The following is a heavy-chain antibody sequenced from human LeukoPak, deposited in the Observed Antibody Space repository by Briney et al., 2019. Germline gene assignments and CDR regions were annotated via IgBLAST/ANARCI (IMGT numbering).Heavy chain of an antibody. Sequence: SETLSLTCTVSGGSVSSYYWSWIRQPPGKGLEWIGYFYYSGSTNYNPSLKSRVTMSVDTSKNQFSLTLSSVTAADTAVYYCARHESAVGALFYWGQGSLVTVSS. CDR2: FYYSGST. J-gene: IGHJ4*02. D-gene: IGHD1-26*01. CDR3: ARHESAVGALFY. CDR1: GGSVSSYY. V-gene: IGHV4-59*08.